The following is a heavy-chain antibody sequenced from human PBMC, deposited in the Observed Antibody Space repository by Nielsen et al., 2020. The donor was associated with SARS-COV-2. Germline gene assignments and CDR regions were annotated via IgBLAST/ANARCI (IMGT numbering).Heavy chain of an antibody. Sequence: PVSVTCAVLGGSVCSNDWWTWVRQSPGKGLEWIGEVSHSGSINYNPSLKSRVTLSMDKSKRQFSLRLTSVSAADTAVYFCARGDLVVVPSPILGLGPFFYYFYLDVWGKGTTVTVSS. V-gene: IGHV4-4*01. J-gene: IGHJ6*03. CDR2: VSHSGSI. D-gene: IGHD2-2*01. CDR3: ARGDLVVVPSPILGLGPFFYYFYLDV. CDR1: GGSVCSNDW.